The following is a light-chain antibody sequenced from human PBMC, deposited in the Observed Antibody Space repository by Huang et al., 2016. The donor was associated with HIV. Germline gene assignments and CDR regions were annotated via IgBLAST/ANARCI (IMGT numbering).Light chain of an antibody. CDR3: QQRSAWPYT. CDR1: QSVGSY. V-gene: IGKV3-11*01. Sequence: EIVLTQSPATLSLSPGERATLPCRASQSVGSYLAWYQHKPGQAPRLLIFDASSRATGIPARLSGRGSGTDFTLTISSLDPEDFAVYYCQQRSAWPYTFGQGTKLEIK. CDR2: DAS. J-gene: IGKJ2*01.